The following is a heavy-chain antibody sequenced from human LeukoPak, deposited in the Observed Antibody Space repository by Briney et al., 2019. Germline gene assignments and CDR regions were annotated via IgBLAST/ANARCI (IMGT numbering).Heavy chain of an antibody. CDR2: ISWDGGST. Sequence: GGSLRLSCAASGFTLDDYTMHWVRQAPGNGLEWVSLISWDGGSTYYADSVKGRFTISRDNSKNSPYLQMNSLRTEDTALYYCAKDNVVRGVGSAFDIRGQGTMVTVSS. CDR3: AKDNVVRGVGSAFDI. V-gene: IGHV3-43*01. CDR1: GFTLDDYT. J-gene: IGHJ3*02. D-gene: IGHD3-10*01.